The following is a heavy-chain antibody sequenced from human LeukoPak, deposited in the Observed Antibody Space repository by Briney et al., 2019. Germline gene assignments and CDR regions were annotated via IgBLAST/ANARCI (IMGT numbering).Heavy chain of an antibody. V-gene: IGHV3-7*01. CDR1: GLTFSSSW. CDR2: INPDGIKR. J-gene: IGHJ4*02. D-gene: IGHD2/OR15-2a*01. CDR3: ARDLAFSRLDY. Sequence: PGGSLRLSCAVSGLTFSSSWMDWVRQAPGKGLEWVASINPDGIKRYSADSVKGRFTISRGNARNSLYLQMDSLRVEDTAFYYCARDLAFSRLDYWGQGVLVTVSS.